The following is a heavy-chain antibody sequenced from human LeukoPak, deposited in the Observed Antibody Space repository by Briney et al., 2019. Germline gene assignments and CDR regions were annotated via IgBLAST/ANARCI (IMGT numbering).Heavy chain of an antibody. J-gene: IGHJ4*02. Sequence: ASVKVSCKASGGTFSSYAISWVRQAPGQGLEWMGGIIPIFGTANYAQKFQGRVTITADKSTSTAYMELSSLRSEDTAVYYCARDRDTAMVFDYWGQGTLFTVSS. D-gene: IGHD5-18*01. V-gene: IGHV1-69*06. CDR3: ARDRDTAMVFDY. CDR1: GGTFSSYA. CDR2: IIPIFGTA.